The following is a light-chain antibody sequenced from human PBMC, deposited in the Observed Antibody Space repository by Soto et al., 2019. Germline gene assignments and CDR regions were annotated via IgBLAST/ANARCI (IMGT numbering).Light chain of an antibody. CDR3: CSHAVSYTYV. CDR1: SSDVGGYNY. J-gene: IGLJ1*01. Sequence: QSGLTQPRSVSGSPGQSLTISCTGTSSDVGGYNYVSWYQQYPGKVPKLMIYDVTKRPSGVPDRFSGSKSGNTASLTISGLQAEDEADYYCCSHAVSYTYVFGTGTKVTVL. V-gene: IGLV2-11*01. CDR2: DVT.